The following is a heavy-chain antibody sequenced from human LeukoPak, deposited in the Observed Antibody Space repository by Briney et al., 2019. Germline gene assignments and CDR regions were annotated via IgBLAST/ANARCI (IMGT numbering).Heavy chain of an antibody. D-gene: IGHD6-13*01. J-gene: IGHJ4*02. Sequence: GGSLRLSCAASGFTFSSYAMHWVRQAPGKGLEWVAVISYDGSNKYYADSVKGRFTITRDNSKNTLYLQMNSLRAEDTAVYYCAKDDEQQAPRYFDYWGQGTLVTVSS. CDR1: GFTFSSYA. CDR2: ISYDGSNK. CDR3: AKDDEQQAPRYFDY. V-gene: IGHV3-30-3*01.